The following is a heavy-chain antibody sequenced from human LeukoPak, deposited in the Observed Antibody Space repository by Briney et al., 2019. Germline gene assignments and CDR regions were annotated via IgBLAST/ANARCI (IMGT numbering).Heavy chain of an antibody. CDR2: ISSSTGTM. CDR1: GFTFSSYN. V-gene: IGHV3-48*04. CDR3: ARDRSEYYYGSGSSDY. Sequence: GGSLRLSCAASGFTFSSYNMNWVRQAPGKGLEWISYISSSTGTMYYADSVEGRFTISRDNAKNSLYLQMNSLRAEDTAVYYCARDRSEYYYGSGSSDYWGQGTLVTVSS. D-gene: IGHD3-10*01. J-gene: IGHJ4*02.